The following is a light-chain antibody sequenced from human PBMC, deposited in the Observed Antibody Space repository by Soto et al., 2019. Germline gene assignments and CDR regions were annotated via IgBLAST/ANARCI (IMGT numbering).Light chain of an antibody. CDR2: DVS. Sequence: LTQPASVSGSPGQSIAISCTGTSSDVGAYNYVSWYQQPPGKAPKLMIYDVSNRPSGVSDRFSGSKSGNTASLTISGLQTEDEADYYCKSYTTTSTYFFGTGTKVTVL. V-gene: IGLV2-14*01. CDR1: SSDVGAYNY. CDR3: KSYTTTSTYF. J-gene: IGLJ1*01.